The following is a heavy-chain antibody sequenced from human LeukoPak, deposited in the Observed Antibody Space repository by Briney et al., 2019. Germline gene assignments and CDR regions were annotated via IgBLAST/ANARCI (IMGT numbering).Heavy chain of an antibody. CDR1: GFTFSDDY. D-gene: IGHD1-26*01. CDR3: ARVLYSGTSHYFDS. J-gene: IGHJ4*02. Sequence: GGSLRLSCAASGFTFSDDYIDWVRQAPGKGLEWVGRTRNKAKSYTTDYAASVKGRFTISRDDSKTSVYLQMNSLKSDDTAVYYCARVLYSGTSHYFDSWGQGTLVTVSS. V-gene: IGHV3-72*01. CDR2: TRNKAKSYTT.